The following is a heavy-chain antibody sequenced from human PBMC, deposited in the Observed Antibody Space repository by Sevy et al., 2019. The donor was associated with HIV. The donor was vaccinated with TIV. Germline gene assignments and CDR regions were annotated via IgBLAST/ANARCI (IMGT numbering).Heavy chain of an antibody. V-gene: IGHV3-20*04. CDR1: GFTFDDYG. CDR3: ARDGLISGGGIHAFDI. CDR2: INWNGGST. J-gene: IGHJ3*02. Sequence: GGSLRLSCAASGFTFDDYGMSWVRQAPGKGLVWVSGINWNGGSTGYADSVKGRFTISRDNAKNSLYLQMNSLRAEDTALYYWARDGLISGGGIHAFDIWGQGTMVTVSS. D-gene: IGHD3-10*01.